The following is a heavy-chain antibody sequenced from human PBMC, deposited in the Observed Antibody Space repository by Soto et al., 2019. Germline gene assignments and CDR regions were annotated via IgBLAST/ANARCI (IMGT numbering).Heavy chain of an antibody. D-gene: IGHD3-3*02. CDR1: GDSIISSDFY. J-gene: IGHJ5*02. Sequence: SETLSLTCTVSGDSIISSDFYWGWVRQPPGKGLEWIGSIFYLGSSYYNPSLKSRVTMSVDTSKSQFSLRLRSVTAADTALYFCERNSLALRKNNWFDPWGQGIMVTVYS. CDR3: ERNSLALRKNNWFDP. CDR2: IFYLGSS. V-gene: IGHV4-39*01.